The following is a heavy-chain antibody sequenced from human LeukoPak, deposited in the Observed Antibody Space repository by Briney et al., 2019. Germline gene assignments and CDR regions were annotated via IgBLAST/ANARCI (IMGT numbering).Heavy chain of an antibody. CDR2: VFYTGKT. V-gene: IGHV4-39*07. J-gene: IGHJ4*02. CDR3: ARVFDS. Sequence: SEPLSLTCTVSGGSVSTSDYYRGWIRQSPVKGLEWIGDVFYTGKTNYNPSLRGRATISIDTSKNQFSLKLTYVTAADSAVYYCARVFDSWGQGTLVTVSS. CDR1: GGSVSTSDYY.